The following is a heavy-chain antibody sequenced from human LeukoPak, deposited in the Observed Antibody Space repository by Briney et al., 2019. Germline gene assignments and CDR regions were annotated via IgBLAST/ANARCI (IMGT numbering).Heavy chain of an antibody. D-gene: IGHD2-15*01. CDR1: GFTFSSSW. J-gene: IGHJ4*02. CDR3: ARGDKWSFDY. CDR2: IKQDGSAK. V-gene: IGHV3-7*04. Sequence: GGSLRLSRAASGFTFSSSWMHWVRQAPGKGLEWVANIKQDGSAKNYVDSVKGRFTISRDNAKNSLYLQMNSLRDEDTAVHYCARGDKWSFDYWGQGTLVIVSS.